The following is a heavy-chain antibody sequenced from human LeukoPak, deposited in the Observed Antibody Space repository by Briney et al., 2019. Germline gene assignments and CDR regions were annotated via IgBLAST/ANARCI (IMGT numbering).Heavy chain of an antibody. J-gene: IGHJ4*02. Sequence: GGSLRLSCAASGLTFDAYAMHWVRQAPGKGLEWVSGISWNGGGMGYAVSVKGRFTISRDNAKNSLYLQMNSLRAEDTAVYYCAEDGYSSWYSLLSHFDYWGQGTLVTVSS. CDR3: AEDGYSSWYSLLSHFDY. D-gene: IGHD6-13*01. CDR1: GLTFDAYA. V-gene: IGHV3-9*01. CDR2: ISWNGGGM.